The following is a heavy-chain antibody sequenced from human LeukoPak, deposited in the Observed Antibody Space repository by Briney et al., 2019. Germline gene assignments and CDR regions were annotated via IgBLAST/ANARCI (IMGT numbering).Heavy chain of an antibody. D-gene: IGHD5-24*01. J-gene: IGHJ5*02. CDR2: IIPIFGTA. CDR1: GGTFSSYA. Sequence: VASVTVSCKASGGTFSSYAISWVRQAPGQGLEWMGGIIPIFGTANYAQKFQGRVTITADESTSTAYMELSSLRSEDTAVYYCARMGEMATIHNWFDPWGQGTLVTVSS. CDR3: ARMGEMATIHNWFDP. V-gene: IGHV1-69*13.